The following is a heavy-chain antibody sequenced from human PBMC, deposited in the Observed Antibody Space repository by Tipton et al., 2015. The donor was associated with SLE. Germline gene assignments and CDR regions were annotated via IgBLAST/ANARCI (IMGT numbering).Heavy chain of an antibody. V-gene: IGHV4-4*08. CDR2: FHTSGGS. Sequence: TLSLTCTVSVGSISSSSWSWIRQPPGKGLEWIGHFHTSGGSNYNPPPESRVTMSVDTSKNHFSLKLGAVTAADTAEYYCARSQWLPHYFDYWGQGALVTVSS. D-gene: IGHD5-24*01. CDR3: ARSQWLPHYFDY. CDR1: VGSISSSS. J-gene: IGHJ4*02.